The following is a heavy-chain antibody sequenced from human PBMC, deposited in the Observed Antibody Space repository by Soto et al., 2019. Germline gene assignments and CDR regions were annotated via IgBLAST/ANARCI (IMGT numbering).Heavy chain of an antibody. D-gene: IGHD3-3*01. CDR3: ARGLGFRFLEWYGGNNWFDP. CDR2: INHSGST. V-gene: IGHV4-34*01. CDR1: GGSFSGYY. Sequence: QVQLQQRGAGLLKPSETLSLTCAVYGGSFSGYYWSWIRQPPGKGLAWIGEINHSGSTNYNPSLKSRVTISVDTSKNQFSLKLSSVTAADTAVYYCARGLGFRFLEWYGGNNWFDPWGQGTLVTVSS. J-gene: IGHJ5*02.